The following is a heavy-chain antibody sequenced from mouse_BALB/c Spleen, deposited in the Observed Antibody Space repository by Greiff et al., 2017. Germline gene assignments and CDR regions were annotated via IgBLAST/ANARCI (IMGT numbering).Heavy chain of an antibody. CDR2: ISTYYGDA. J-gene: IGHJ4*01. CDR1: GYTFTDYA. Sequence: VQLQQSGAELVRPGVSVKISCKGSGYTFTDYAMHWVKQSHAKSLEWIGVISTYYGDASYNQKFKGKATMTVDKSSSTAYMELARLTSEDSAIYYCARPRDGNYEGYAMDYWGQGTSVTVSS. CDR3: ARPRDGNYEGYAMDY. V-gene: IGHV1S137*01. D-gene: IGHD2-1*01.